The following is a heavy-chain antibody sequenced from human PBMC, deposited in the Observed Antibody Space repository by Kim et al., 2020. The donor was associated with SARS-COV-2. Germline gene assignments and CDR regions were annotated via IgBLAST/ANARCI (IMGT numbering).Heavy chain of an antibody. CDR2: ISYDGSNK. J-gene: IGHJ4*02. CDR1: GFTFSSYG. Sequence: GGSLRLSCAASGFTFSSYGMHWVRQAPGKGLEWVAVISYDGSNKYYADSVKGRFTISRDNSKNTLYLQMNSLRAEDTAVYYCAKEVNDYGDYPIDYWGQGTLVTVSS. CDR3: AKEVNDYGDYPIDY. V-gene: IGHV3-30*18. D-gene: IGHD4-17*01.